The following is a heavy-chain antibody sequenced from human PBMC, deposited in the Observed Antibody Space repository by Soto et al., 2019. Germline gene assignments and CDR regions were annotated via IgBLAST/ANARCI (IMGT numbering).Heavy chain of an antibody. J-gene: IGHJ4*02. CDR3: AREEISGDYVFDY. CDR2: IIPIFGTA. D-gene: IGHD4-17*01. Sequence: VASVKVSCKASGGTFSSYAISWVRQAPGRGLEWMGGIIPIFGTANYAQKFQGRVTITADESTSTAYMELSSLRSEDTAVYYCAREEISGDYVFDYWGQGTLVTVSS. V-gene: IGHV1-69*13. CDR1: GGTFSSYA.